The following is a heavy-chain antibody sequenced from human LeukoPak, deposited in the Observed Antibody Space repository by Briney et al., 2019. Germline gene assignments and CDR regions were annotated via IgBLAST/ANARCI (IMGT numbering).Heavy chain of an antibody. CDR1: GGSINTYY. D-gene: IGHD3-16*01. CDR2: IYYSGST. CDR3: ARRGGWYYFDN. J-gene: IGHJ4*02. Sequence: PSETLSLTCTVSGGSINTYYWSWIRQSPGKGLEWIGYIYYSGSTNYNPSLKSRVTISVDTSKNQFSLKLSSVTTADTAVYYCARRGGWYYFDNWGQGTPVTVSS. V-gene: IGHV4-59*01.